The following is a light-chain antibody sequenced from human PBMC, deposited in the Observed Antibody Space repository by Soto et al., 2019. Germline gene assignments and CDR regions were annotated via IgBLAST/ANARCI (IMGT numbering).Light chain of an antibody. CDR3: QQRTDRPPWT. CDR2: DAS. V-gene: IGKV3-11*01. CDR1: QSIGLA. J-gene: IGKJ1*01. Sequence: EIVLTQSPATLSLSPGERATLSCRASQSIGLAIAWYQHKPGQAPRLLIFDASPRATGIPARFRGSGSGTDFTLSISSLEPEDFAVYYCQQRTDRPPWTFGQGTKVDIK.